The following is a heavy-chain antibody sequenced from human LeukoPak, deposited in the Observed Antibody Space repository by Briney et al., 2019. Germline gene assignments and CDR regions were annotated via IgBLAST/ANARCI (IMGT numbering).Heavy chain of an antibody. CDR3: ARGQVPAARGYNWFDP. CDR2: INARGDT. CDR1: GWSFNDYY. Sequence: SETLSLTCAVYGWSFNDYYWNWIRQPPGKGLEWIGEINARGDTNYNPSLKSRVTISVDTSKKQFSLRLTSMIAADAALYYCARGQVPAARGYNWFDPWGQGTLVTVSS. V-gene: IGHV4-34*01. J-gene: IGHJ5*02. D-gene: IGHD2-2*01.